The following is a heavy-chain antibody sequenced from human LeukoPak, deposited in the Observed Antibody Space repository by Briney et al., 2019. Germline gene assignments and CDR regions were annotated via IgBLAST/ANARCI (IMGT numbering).Heavy chain of an antibody. CDR3: ARDPRPSPLWGVDV. D-gene: IGHD2-21*01. Sequence: SETLSLTCTVSGGPISSGDYYWSWIRQPAGKGLEWIGRIYTSVITSYNPSLKSRVTILVDTSKNQFSLRVSSVTAADTAVYYCARDPRPSPLWGVDVWGQGTTVTVSS. V-gene: IGHV4-61*02. CDR1: GGPISSGDYY. CDR2: IYTSVIT. J-gene: IGHJ6*02.